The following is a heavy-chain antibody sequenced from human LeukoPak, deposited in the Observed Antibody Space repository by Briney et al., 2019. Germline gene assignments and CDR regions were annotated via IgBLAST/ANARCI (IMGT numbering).Heavy chain of an antibody. D-gene: IGHD1-26*01. CDR3: AKWRTLGGSYFHGAIDY. J-gene: IGHJ4*02. V-gene: IGHV3-23*01. Sequence: RSGGSLRLSCAASGFTFSSYAMSWVRQVPGKGLEWVSAISGSGGSTYYADSVKGRFTISRDNSKNTLYLQMNSLRAEDTAVYYCAKWRTLGGSYFHGAIDYWGQGTLVTVSS. CDR1: GFTFSSYA. CDR2: ISGSGGST.